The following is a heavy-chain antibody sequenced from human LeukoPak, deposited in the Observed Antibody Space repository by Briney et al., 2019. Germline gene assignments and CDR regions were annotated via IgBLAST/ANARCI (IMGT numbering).Heavy chain of an antibody. CDR1: GGSISSYY. D-gene: IGHD2-2*01. CDR3: ARDQHPYQLLTVGVY. V-gene: IGHV4-59*01. Sequence: SETLSLTCTVSGGSISSYYWSWIRQPPGKGLEWIGYIYYSGSTNYNPSLKSRVTISVDTSKNQFSLKLSSVTAADTAVYYCARDQHPYQLLTVGVYWGQGTLVTVSS. J-gene: IGHJ4*02. CDR2: IYYSGST.